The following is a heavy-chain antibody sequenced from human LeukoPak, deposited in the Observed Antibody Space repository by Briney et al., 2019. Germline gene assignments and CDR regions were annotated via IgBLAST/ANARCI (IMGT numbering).Heavy chain of an antibody. J-gene: IGHJ3*02. D-gene: IGHD3-10*01. CDR1: GGSISSYH. V-gene: IGHV4-59*01. CDR3: ARAYYYGSGSYAFDI. CDR2: IYYSGST. Sequence: SETLSLTCIVSGGSISSYHWSWIRQPPGKGLEWIGYIYYSGSTNHNPSLKSRVTISVDTSKNQFSLKLSSVTAADTAVYYCARAYYYGSGSYAFDIWGQGTMVTVSS.